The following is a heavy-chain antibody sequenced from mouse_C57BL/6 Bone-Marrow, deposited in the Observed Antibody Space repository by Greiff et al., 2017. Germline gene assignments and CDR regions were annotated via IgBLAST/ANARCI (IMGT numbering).Heavy chain of an antibody. Sequence: DVKLQESGGGLVQPGGSMKLSCVASGFTFSNYWMNWVRQSPEKGLEWVAQIRLKSDNYATHYAESVKGRFTISRDDSKSSVYLQMNNLRAEDTGIYYCTEGYGYDWYFDVWGTGTTVTVSS. V-gene: IGHV6-3*01. CDR1: GFTFSNYW. J-gene: IGHJ1*03. CDR3: TEGYGYDWYFDV. CDR2: IRLKSDNYAT. D-gene: IGHD2-2*01.